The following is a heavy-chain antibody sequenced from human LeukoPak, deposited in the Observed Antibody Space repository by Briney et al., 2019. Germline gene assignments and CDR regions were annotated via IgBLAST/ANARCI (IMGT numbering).Heavy chain of an antibody. CDR1: GYTFTSYG. CDR2: INTNTGNP. J-gene: IGHJ6*03. Sequence: ASVKVSCKASGYTFTSYGISWVRQAPGQGLEWMGWINTNTGNPTYAQGFTGRFVFSLDTSVSTAYLQISSLKAEDTAVHYCARDASWALLWFGELLRVSYYMDVWGKGTTVTVSS. CDR3: ARDASWALLWFGELLRVSYYMDV. V-gene: IGHV7-4-1*02. D-gene: IGHD3-10*01.